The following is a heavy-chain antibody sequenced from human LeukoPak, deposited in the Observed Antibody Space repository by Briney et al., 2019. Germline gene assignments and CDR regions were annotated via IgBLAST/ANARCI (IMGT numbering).Heavy chain of an antibody. CDR2: IIPIFGTA. Sequence: SVKVSCKASGGTFSSYAISWVRQAPGQGLEWMGGIIPIFGTANYAQKLQGRVTFTADKSTNTVYMDLRSLTSEDTAVYYCARTTSQSIVAAGDYWGQGTLVIVSS. CDR1: GGTFSSYA. J-gene: IGHJ4*02. V-gene: IGHV1-69*06. D-gene: IGHD2-15*01. CDR3: ARTTSQSIVAAGDY.